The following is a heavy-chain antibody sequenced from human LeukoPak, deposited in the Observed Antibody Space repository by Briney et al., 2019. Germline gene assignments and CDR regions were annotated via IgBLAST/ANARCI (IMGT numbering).Heavy chain of an antibody. CDR2: ISGSGGST. J-gene: IGHJ5*02. D-gene: IGHD3-3*01. CDR1: GFTFSNYA. CDR3: AKLVPSDDFWSGYLGWFDP. V-gene: IGHV3-23*01. Sequence: GGSLRLSCAASGFTFSNYAMNWVRQAPGKGLEWVSAISGSGGSTYYADSVKGRFTISRDNSKNTLYVQMNSLRAEDTAVYHCAKLVPSDDFWSGYLGWFDPWGQGTLVTVSS.